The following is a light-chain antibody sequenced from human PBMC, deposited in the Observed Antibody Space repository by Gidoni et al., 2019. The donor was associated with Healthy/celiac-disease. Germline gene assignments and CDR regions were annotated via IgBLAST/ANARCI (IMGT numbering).Light chain of an antibody. V-gene: IGKV1-5*03. CDR1: QSISSW. CDR3: QQYNSYSYT. CDR2: KAS. Sequence: DIQMTQSPSTLSASVGDRVTITCRASQSISSWLAWYQQKPGKAPTLLSYKASSLESGVPSRFSGSGSGTEFTLTISSLQPDDFATYYCQQYNSYSYTFXQXTKLEIK. J-gene: IGKJ2*01.